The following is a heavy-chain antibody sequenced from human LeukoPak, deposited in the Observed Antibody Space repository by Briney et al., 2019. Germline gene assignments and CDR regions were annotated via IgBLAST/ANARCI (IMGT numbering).Heavy chain of an antibody. J-gene: IGHJ4*02. CDR3: ARAPGGSSYGLVDF. Sequence: GGSLRLSCAASGFTFSSYEMNWVRQAPGKGVEWISYISSSGSTIYYADSVKGRFTISRDNAKNSLYLQMNSLRAVDTAVYYCARAPGGSSYGLVDFWGQGTLVTVSS. D-gene: IGHD5-18*01. CDR2: ISSSGSTI. V-gene: IGHV3-48*03. CDR1: GFTFSSYE.